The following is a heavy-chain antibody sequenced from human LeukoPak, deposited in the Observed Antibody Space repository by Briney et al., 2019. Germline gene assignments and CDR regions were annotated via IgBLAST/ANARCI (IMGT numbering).Heavy chain of an antibody. CDR3: AKTGYYDFWSGYYLPGSYYGMDV. D-gene: IGHD3-3*01. V-gene: IGHV3-23*01. Sequence: PGGSLRLSCAASGFTFSSYAMSWVRQAPGKGLEWVSAISGSGGSTYYADSVKGRFTISRDNSKNTLYLQMNSLRAEDTAVYYCAKTGYYDFWSGYYLPGSYYGMDVWGQGTTVTVSS. CDR1: GFTFSSYA. J-gene: IGHJ6*02. CDR2: ISGSGGST.